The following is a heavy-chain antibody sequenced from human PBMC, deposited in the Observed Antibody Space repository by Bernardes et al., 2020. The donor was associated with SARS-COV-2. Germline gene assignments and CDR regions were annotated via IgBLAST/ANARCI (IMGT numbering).Heavy chain of an antibody. CDR2: ISAYNGNT. CDR1: GYTFTNYA. CDR3: ARDDDFWRGLDNYYGMDV. V-gene: IGHV1-18*01. D-gene: IGHD3-3*01. J-gene: IGHJ6*02. Sequence: ASVKVSCKASGYTFTNYAVNWVRQAPGQGLEWVGWISAYNGNTNYAPKLQGRVTMTTDTITDTAYMELRSLRSDDTAVYFCARDDDFWRGLDNYYGMDVWGQGTTVTVSS.